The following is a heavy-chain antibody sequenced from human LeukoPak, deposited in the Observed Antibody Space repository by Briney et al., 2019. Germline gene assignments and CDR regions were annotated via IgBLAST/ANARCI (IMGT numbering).Heavy chain of an antibody. J-gene: IGHJ6*03. CDR1: GASFSSYA. CDR2: IIPIFGTP. V-gene: IGHV1-69*06. Sequence: ASVKVSCKASGASFSSYAISWVRQAPGQGLEWMGRIIPIFGTPNYAQRFQGGVTITADIVSSTAYMEVNNLTSEDTAVYFCAKQGALRQDYYMDVWGNGTTVTVSS. CDR3: AKQGALRQDYYMDV.